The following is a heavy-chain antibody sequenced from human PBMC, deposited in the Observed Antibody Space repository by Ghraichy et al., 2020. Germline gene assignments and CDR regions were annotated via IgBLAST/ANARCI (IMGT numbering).Heavy chain of an antibody. V-gene: IGHV3-30*04. J-gene: IGHJ6*02. CDR1: GFTFSSYA. D-gene: IGHD2-8*01. Sequence: GGSLRLSCAASGFTFSSYAMHWVRQAPGKGLEWVAVISYDGSNKYYADSVKGRFTISRDNSKNTLYLQMNSLRAEDTAVYYCARERGTCTNGVCYNDYYYYGMDVWGQGTTVTVSS. CDR3: ARERGTCTNGVCYNDYYYYGMDV. CDR2: ISYDGSNK.